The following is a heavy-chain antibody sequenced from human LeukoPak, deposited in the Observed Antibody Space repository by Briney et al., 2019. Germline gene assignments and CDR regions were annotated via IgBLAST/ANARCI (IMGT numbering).Heavy chain of an antibody. Sequence: GASLRLSCAASGFTFSSYAMSWVRQAPGKGLEWVSAISGSGGSTYYADSVKGRFTISRDNSKNTLYLQMNSLRAKDTAVYYCAKDSYPSGSYYYYFDYWGQGTLVTVSS. CDR3: AKDSYPSGSYYYYFDY. D-gene: IGHD1-26*01. CDR2: ISGSGGST. CDR1: GFTFSSYA. V-gene: IGHV3-23*01. J-gene: IGHJ4*02.